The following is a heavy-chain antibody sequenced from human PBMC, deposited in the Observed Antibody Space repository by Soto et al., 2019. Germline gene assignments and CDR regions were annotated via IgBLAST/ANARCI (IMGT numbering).Heavy chain of an antibody. J-gene: IGHJ6*02. V-gene: IGHV1-69*13. CDR2: IIPIFGTA. Sequence: SVKVSCKASGGTFSSYAISWVRQAPGQGLEWMGGIIPIFGTANYAQKFQGRVTITADESTSTAYMELSSLRSEDTAVYYCARGSRYDFWSGYSMKPNYYYGMDDWGQGTTVTVSS. CDR1: GGTFSSYA. D-gene: IGHD3-3*01. CDR3: ARGSRYDFWSGYSMKPNYYYGMDD.